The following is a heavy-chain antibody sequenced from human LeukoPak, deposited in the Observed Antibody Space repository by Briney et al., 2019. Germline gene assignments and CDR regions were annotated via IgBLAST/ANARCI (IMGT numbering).Heavy chain of an antibody. Sequence: GSLRLSCAASGFTFSSYEMNWVRQAPGKGLEWVSYISSSGSNIKYADSVKGRFTISRGNAKNSVYLQMNSLRAEDTAIYYCAKNGDRGAYCSGGSCYPYYYYYIDVWGKGTTVTISS. CDR1: GFTFSSYE. J-gene: IGHJ6*03. V-gene: IGHV3-48*03. D-gene: IGHD2-15*01. CDR3: AKNGDRGAYCSGGSCYPYYYYYIDV. CDR2: ISSSGSNI.